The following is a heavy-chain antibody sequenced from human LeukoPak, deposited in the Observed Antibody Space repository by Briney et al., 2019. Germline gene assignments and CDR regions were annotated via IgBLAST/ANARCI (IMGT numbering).Heavy chain of an antibody. CDR1: GGSISSYY. D-gene: IGHD3/OR15-3a*01. CDR2: IYYSGST. Sequence: SETLSLTCTVSGGSISSYYWSWIRQPPGKGLEWIGYIYYSGSTNYNPSLKSRVTISVDPSKNQFSLQLNSVTPEDTAVYYCARGGLISLANTPLGAFDIWGQGTMVSVSS. V-gene: IGHV4-59*12. J-gene: IGHJ3*02. CDR3: ARGGLISLANTPLGAFDI.